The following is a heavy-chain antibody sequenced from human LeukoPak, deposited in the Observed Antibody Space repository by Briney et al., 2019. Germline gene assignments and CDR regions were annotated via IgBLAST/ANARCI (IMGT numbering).Heavy chain of an antibody. J-gene: IGHJ5*02. CDR1: GFTFSTYA. D-gene: IGHD6-13*01. Sequence: PGGSLRLSCAASGFTFSTYAMSWVRQAPGKGLEWVSAISGSGGSTYYADSVKGRFTISRDNSKNSLYLQMNSLRAEDTAVYYCARDGAYSSSWVWFDPWGQGTLVTVSS. CDR3: ARDGAYSSSWVWFDP. CDR2: ISGSGGST. V-gene: IGHV3-23*01.